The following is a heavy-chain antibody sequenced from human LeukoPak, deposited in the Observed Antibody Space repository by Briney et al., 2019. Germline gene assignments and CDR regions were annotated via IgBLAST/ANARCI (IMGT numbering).Heavy chain of an antibody. Sequence: PSETLSLTCTVSGGSINSYYWSWIRQPAGKGLEWIGRIYSSGSSNYNPSLKSRVSMSVDTSKNQFSLKLTSVTAADTAVYYCARGGKATVVTMWGQGILVTVSS. CDR3: ARGGKATVVTM. CDR1: GGSINSYY. V-gene: IGHV4-4*07. D-gene: IGHD4-23*01. CDR2: IYSSGSS. J-gene: IGHJ4*02.